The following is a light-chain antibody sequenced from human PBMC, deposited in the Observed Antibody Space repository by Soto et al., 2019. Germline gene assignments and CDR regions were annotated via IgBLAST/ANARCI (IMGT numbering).Light chain of an antibody. CDR2: EVS. J-gene: IGLJ2*01. CDR3: CSPTGITTVRI. Sequence: QSALTQPASVSGSPGQSISISCTGTSSDDGSYNRVSWYQQRPGKAPKLVISEVSQRPSGVPNRFSGSKSGNTASLTISGLQAEDEADYYCCSPTGITTVRIFGGGTKLTVL. CDR1: SSDDGSYNR. V-gene: IGLV2-23*02.